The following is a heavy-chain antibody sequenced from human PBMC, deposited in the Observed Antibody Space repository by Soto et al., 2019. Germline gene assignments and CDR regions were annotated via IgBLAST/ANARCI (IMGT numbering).Heavy chain of an antibody. Sequence: SETLSLTCTVSGGTISSGGYYWRWILQRPGKGLEWIGYIYYSGSTYYNPSLKSRVTISVDTSKNQFSLKLSSVTAADTAVYYCARSGYSYGPNPLLYWGQGTLVTVS. CDR1: GGTISSGGYY. CDR3: ARSGYSYGPNPLLY. V-gene: IGHV4-31*02. CDR2: IYYSGST. J-gene: IGHJ4*02. D-gene: IGHD5-18*01.